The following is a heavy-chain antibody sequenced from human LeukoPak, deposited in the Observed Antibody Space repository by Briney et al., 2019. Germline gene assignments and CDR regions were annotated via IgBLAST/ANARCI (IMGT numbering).Heavy chain of an antibody. CDR3: AGGHYPLEY. J-gene: IGHJ4*02. V-gene: IGHV4-59*01. Sequence: KTSETLSLTCSVYGGSINSGYWSWIRQPPGKGLEWIGLLYPSGSTNYNPSLKSRVTISVDTSRTQFSLKLSSMTAADTAVYYCAGGHYPLEYWGQGTLVTVSS. CDR1: GGSINSGY. CDR2: LYPSGST. D-gene: IGHD1-26*01.